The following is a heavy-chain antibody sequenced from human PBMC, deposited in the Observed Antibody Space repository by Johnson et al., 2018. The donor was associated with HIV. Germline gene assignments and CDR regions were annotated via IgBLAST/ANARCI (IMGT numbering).Heavy chain of an antibody. CDR1: GFTFDDYG. V-gene: IGHV3-30*03. CDR3: ARDGGIGSTREDAFDI. Sequence: QVQLVESGGGVVRPGGSLRLSCAASGFTFDDYGMSWVRQAPGKGLEWVAVISYDGSNKYYADSVKGRFTISRDTSKNTLYLQMNSLRAEDTAVYYCARDGGIGSTREDAFDIWGQGTMVIVSS. J-gene: IGHJ3*02. CDR2: ISYDGSNK. D-gene: IGHD2-2*01.